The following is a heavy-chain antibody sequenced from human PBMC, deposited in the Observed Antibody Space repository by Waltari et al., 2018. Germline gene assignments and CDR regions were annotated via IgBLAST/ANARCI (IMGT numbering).Heavy chain of an antibody. CDR3: AKDGPITMTATSGDYFDL. V-gene: IGHV4-39*07. CDR2: VSSSGAST. CDR1: GGSISSSSYY. Sequence: QLQLQASGPGLVKPSETLSLTCTVSGGSISSSSYYWGWIRQPPGKGLEWVSGVSSSGASTYYADSVKGRFTISRDNSKNTLYLQMSSLRADDTAIYYCAKDGPITMTATSGDYFDLWGQGTLVTVSS. J-gene: IGHJ4*02. D-gene: IGHD2-21*02.